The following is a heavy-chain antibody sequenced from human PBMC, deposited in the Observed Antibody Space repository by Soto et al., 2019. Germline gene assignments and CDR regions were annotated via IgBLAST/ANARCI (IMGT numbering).Heavy chain of an antibody. CDR3: AADWLTIAVAGDYYYYGMDV. CDR1: GFTFTSSA. J-gene: IGHJ6*02. V-gene: IGHV1-58*01. CDR2: IVVGSGNT. D-gene: IGHD6-19*01. Sequence: SVKVSCTASGFTFTSSAVQWVRQARGQRLEWIGWIVVGSGNTNYAQKFQERVTITRDMSTSTAYMELSSLRSEDTAVYYCAADWLTIAVAGDYYYYGMDVWGQGTTVTVSS.